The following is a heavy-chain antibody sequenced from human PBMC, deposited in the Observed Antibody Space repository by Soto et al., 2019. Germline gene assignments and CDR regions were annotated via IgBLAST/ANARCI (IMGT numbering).Heavy chain of an antibody. Sequence: SETLSLTCAVYGGFVSSGSYYWSWIRQPPGKGLEWIGEIYYSGSTYYNPSLKSRVTISVDTSKNQFSLKLSSVTAADTAVYYCARDWDYYGSGNNWFDPWGQGTLVTVSS. J-gene: IGHJ5*02. V-gene: IGHV4-31*11. CDR3: ARDWDYYGSGNNWFDP. CDR1: GGFVSSGSYY. CDR2: IYYSGST. D-gene: IGHD3-10*01.